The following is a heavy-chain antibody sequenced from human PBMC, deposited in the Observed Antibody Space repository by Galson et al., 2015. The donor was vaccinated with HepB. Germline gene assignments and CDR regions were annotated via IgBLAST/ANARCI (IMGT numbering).Heavy chain of an antibody. J-gene: IGHJ4*02. Sequence: SLRLSCAASGFAFSSYTMDWVRQAPGKGLEWVSSISRSSNYIFYADSVNGRFTISRDNAKNSLYLQMNGLRAEDTAVYYCARQVGIGSGSTDYWGQGTLVSVSS. CDR1: GFAFSSYT. V-gene: IGHV3-21*06. CDR2: ISRSSNYI. CDR3: ARQVGIGSGSTDY. D-gene: IGHD1-26*01.